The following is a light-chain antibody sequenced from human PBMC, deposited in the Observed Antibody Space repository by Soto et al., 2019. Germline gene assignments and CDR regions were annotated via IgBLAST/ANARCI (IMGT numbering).Light chain of an antibody. CDR1: QSLGNSY. J-gene: IGKJ1*01. V-gene: IGKV3-20*01. Sequence: EIVLTQSPGTLSLSPGERATLSCRASQSLGNSYLAWYQQTAGQAPRLLIYGASSRATGIPDRFSGSGSGTDFTLTISKLEPEDFAVYYCLQYGISPRTFGQGTKVEIK. CDR2: GAS. CDR3: LQYGISPRT.